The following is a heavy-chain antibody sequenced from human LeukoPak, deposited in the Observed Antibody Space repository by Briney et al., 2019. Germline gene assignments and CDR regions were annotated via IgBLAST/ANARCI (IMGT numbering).Heavy chain of an antibody. CDR1: GYTFTGYY. CDR3: ARDRGIVGYDFWSGSLGMAAFDI. CDR2: INPNSGGT. D-gene: IGHD3-3*01. J-gene: IGHJ3*02. V-gene: IGHV1-2*02. Sequence: ASVTVSCKASGYTFTGYYMHWVRQAPGQGVEGMGWINPNSGGTNYAQRFQGRVTITRDTSISTAYMELSRLRSDDTAVYYCARDRGIVGYDFWSGSLGMAAFDIWGQGTMVTVSS.